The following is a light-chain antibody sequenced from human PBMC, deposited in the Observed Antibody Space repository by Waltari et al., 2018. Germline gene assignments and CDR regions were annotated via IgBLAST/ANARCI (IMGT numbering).Light chain of an antibody. Sequence: DILMTQSPSSLSASVGDRVTITCRASQSISNYLFWYQQKPEKAPQLLIYAASSLQSGVPSRFSGRGSGTDFTLTITSLQSDDFATYYCQQYFNYPRTFGQGTRVEIE. CDR1: QSISNY. CDR3: QQYFNYPRT. CDR2: AAS. J-gene: IGKJ1*01. V-gene: IGKV1-39*01.